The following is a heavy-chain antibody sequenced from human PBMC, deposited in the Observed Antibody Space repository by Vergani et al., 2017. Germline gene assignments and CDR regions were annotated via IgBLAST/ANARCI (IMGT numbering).Heavy chain of an antibody. V-gene: IGHV1-69*08. D-gene: IGHD3-10*01. Sequence: QVQLVQSGAEVKKPGSSVKVSCKASGGTFSSYTISWVRQAPGQGLEWMGRIIPILGIANYAQKFQGRVTITADKSTSTAYMELSSLRSEDTAVYYCARDPGIMVRGXFDPWGQGTLVTVSS. J-gene: IGHJ5*02. CDR1: GGTFSSYT. CDR2: IIPILGIA. CDR3: ARDPGIMVRGXFDP.